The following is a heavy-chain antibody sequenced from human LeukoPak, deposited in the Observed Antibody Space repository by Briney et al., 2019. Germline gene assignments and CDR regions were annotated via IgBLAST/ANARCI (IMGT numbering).Heavy chain of an antibody. J-gene: IGHJ4*02. V-gene: IGHV1-2*02. D-gene: IGHD3-10*01. Sequence: WASVKVSCKASGYTFTGYYMHWVRQAPGQGLEWMGWINPNSGGTNYAQKFQGRVTMTRDTSTSTVYMELSSLRSEDTAVYYCAREGISAYFDYWGQGTLVTVSS. CDR1: GYTFTGYY. CDR2: INPNSGGT. CDR3: AREGISAYFDY.